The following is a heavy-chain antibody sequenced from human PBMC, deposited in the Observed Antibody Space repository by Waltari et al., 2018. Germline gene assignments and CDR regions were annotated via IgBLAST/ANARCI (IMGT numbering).Heavy chain of an antibody. CDR3: ARDVLERHSCFDY. CDR2: IKEDGSQK. CDR1: GFNFGSHW. D-gene: IGHD1-1*01. Sequence: EVQLVESGGGLVQPGGSLRLSCAASGFNFGSHWMVWVRRAAGKGLEWVANIKEDGSQKYFGDSVKGRFTISRDNAKNSLYLQMDSLRAEDTGVYYCARDVLERHSCFDYWGQGTLVSVAS. J-gene: IGHJ4*02. V-gene: IGHV3-7*04.